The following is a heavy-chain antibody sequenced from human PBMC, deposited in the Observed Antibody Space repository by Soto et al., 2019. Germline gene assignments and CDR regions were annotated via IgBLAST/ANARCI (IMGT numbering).Heavy chain of an antibody. CDR2: ISGSGGST. CDR1: GFTFSSYA. D-gene: IGHD5-18*01. Sequence: PVGSLRLSCAASGFTFSSYAMSWVRQAPGKGLEWVSAISGSGGSTYYADSGKGRFTISRDNSKNTPYLQMNSLRAEDTAVYYCAKALWIQLWSFDYWGQGTLVTVSS. V-gene: IGHV3-23*01. J-gene: IGHJ4*02. CDR3: AKALWIQLWSFDY.